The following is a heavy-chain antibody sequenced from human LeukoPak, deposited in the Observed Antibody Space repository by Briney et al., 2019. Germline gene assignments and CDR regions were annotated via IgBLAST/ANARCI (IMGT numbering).Heavy chain of an antibody. D-gene: IGHD2-2*01. V-gene: IGHV1-2*02. Sequence: ASVKVSCKASGYTFTGYYMHWVRQAPGQGLEWMGWINPNSGGTNYAQKFQGRVTMTRDTSISTVYMELSSLRSEDTAVYYCASGYCSSTSCLYYFDYWGQGTLVTVSS. CDR1: GYTFTGYY. CDR2: INPNSGGT. CDR3: ASGYCSSTSCLYYFDY. J-gene: IGHJ4*02.